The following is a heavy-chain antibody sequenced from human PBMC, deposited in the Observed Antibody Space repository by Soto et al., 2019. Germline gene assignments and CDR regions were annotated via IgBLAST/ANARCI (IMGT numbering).Heavy chain of an antibody. V-gene: IGHV3-23*01. CDR2: ITGGGLTT. CDR3: AKAVDTAMVENKAFDI. CDR1: GFPFSSYA. Sequence: GGSLRLSCTASGFPFSSYAINWVRQPPGKGLEWASGITGGGLTTYYADSVKGRFTISRDNSKDTLYLQMNSLRAEDTAVYYCAKAVDTAMVENKAFDIWGQGTMVTVSS. D-gene: IGHD5-18*01. J-gene: IGHJ3*02.